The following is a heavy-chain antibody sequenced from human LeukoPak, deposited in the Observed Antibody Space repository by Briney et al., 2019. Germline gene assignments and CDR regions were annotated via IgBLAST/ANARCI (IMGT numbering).Heavy chain of an antibody. CDR2: ISAYNGNT. Sequence: ASVKVSCKASGYTFTSYGISWVRQAPGQGLEWMGWISAYNGNTNYAQKLQGRVTMTTDTSTSTAYVELRSLRSDDTAVYYCARVGSSSWYFQHWGQGTLVTVSS. V-gene: IGHV1-18*04. D-gene: IGHD6-13*01. CDR3: ARVGSSSWYFQH. CDR1: GYTFTSYG. J-gene: IGHJ1*01.